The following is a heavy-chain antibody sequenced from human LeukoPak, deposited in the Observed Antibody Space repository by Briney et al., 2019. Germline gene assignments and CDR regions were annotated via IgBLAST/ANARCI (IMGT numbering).Heavy chain of an antibody. Sequence: SETLSLTCAVYGGSFSGYYWSWIRQPPGKGLEWIGEINHSGSTNCNPSLKSRVTISVDTSKNQFSLKVTSVTAADTAVYYCARHSGSYRTTFDYWGQGSMVTLSS. D-gene: IGHD1-26*01. CDR2: INHSGST. J-gene: IGHJ4*02. V-gene: IGHV4-34*01. CDR1: GGSFSGYY. CDR3: ARHSGSYRTTFDY.